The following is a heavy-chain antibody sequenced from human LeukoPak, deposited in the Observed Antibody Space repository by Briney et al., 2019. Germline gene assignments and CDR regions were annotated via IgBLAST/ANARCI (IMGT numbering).Heavy chain of an antibody. D-gene: IGHD4-17*01. Sequence: GGSLRLSCAASGFTFSSYSMHWVRQAPGKGLEWVSSISGRSDGPYYADSVKGRFTTSRDNSKSTMYLQINNVRAEDAAVYYCEKDPLNYGRHYFDNWGQGTRVTVSS. J-gene: IGHJ4*02. CDR3: EKDPLNYGRHYFDN. CDR1: GFTFSSYS. CDR2: ISGRSDGP. V-gene: IGHV3-23*01.